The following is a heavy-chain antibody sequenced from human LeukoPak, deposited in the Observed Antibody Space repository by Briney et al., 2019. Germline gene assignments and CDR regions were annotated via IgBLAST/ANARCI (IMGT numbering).Heavy chain of an antibody. V-gene: IGHV4-4*02. Sequence: SETLSLTCAVSGGSISSSNWWSWVRQPPGKGLEWIGEIYHSGSTNYNPSLKSRVTISVDKSKNQFSLELSSVTAADTAVYYCASRYSSGWYSYYYYYGMDVWGQGTTVTVSS. CDR1: GGSISSSNW. J-gene: IGHJ6*02. D-gene: IGHD6-19*01. CDR2: IYHSGST. CDR3: ASRYSSGWYSYYYYYGMDV.